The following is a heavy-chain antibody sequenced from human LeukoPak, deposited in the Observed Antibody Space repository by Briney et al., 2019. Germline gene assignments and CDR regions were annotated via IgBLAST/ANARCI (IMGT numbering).Heavy chain of an antibody. J-gene: IGHJ3*02. CDR2: ISGSGGST. CDR1: GFAFSSYA. CDR3: AKPCRSGLSPFDAFDI. V-gene: IGHV3-23*01. D-gene: IGHD6-19*01. Sequence: GGSLRLSCAASGFAFSSYAMSWVRQAPGKGLEWVSDISGSGGSTHYADSVKGRFTISRDNYRNTLYLQMNDLRAEDTAVYYCAKPCRSGLSPFDAFDIWGQGTMVTVSS.